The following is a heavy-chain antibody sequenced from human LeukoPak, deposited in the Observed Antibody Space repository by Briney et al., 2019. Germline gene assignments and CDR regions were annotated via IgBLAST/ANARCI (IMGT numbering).Heavy chain of an antibody. Sequence: NPSETLSLTCTVSGGSISSYYWSWIRQPPGKGLEWIGYIYYSGSTNYNPSLKSRVTISVDTSKNQFTLKLSSVTAADTAVYYCARQSQSPGIAVALDVRGAHFDYWGQGTLVTVSS. V-gene: IGHV4-59*08. CDR3: ARQSQSPGIAVALDVRGAHFDY. D-gene: IGHD6-19*01. CDR2: IYYSGST. CDR1: GGSISSYY. J-gene: IGHJ4*02.